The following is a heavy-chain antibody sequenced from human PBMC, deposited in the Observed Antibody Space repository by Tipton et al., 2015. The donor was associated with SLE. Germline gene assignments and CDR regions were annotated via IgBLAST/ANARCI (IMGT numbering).Heavy chain of an antibody. CDR1: GGSFSGYY. D-gene: IGHD3-3*01. J-gene: IGHJ3*02. CDR3: ARVPPVLRFLEWLPSDAFDI. Sequence: TLSLTCAVYGGSFSGYYWSWIRQPPGKGLEWIGEINHSGSTNYNPSLKSRVTISVDTSKNKISLKLSSVTAADTAVYYCARVPPVLRFLEWLPSDAFDIWGQGTMVTVSS. V-gene: IGHV4-34*01. CDR2: INHSGST.